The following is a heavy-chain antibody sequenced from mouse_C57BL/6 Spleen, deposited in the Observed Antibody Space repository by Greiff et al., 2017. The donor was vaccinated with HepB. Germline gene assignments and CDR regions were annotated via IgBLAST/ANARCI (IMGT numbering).Heavy chain of an antibody. J-gene: IGHJ4*01. CDR1: GYTFTEYT. V-gene: IGHV1-62-2*01. D-gene: IGHD4-1*01. Sequence: QVQLQQSGAELVKPGASVKLSCKASGYTFTEYTIHWVKQRSGQGLEWIGWFYPGGGSIKYNEKFKEKDTLTADKSTSTVYMELSSLTSEDSAVYFCARHGRTGKGVYYYAMDYWGQGTSVTVSS. CDR3: ARHGRTGKGVYYYAMDY. CDR2: FYPGGGSI.